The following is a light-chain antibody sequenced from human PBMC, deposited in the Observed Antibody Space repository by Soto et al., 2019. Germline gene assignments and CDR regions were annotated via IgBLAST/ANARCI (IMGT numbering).Light chain of an antibody. Sequence: EVELTQSPATLSLSPREGATLXPRASQSIRNYLAWYQQKPGQAPRLLIYDASNRATGIPARFSGSGSRTDFILTISSLEPEDSGVYYCQQRNDWVTFGGGTKVDIK. CDR3: QQRNDWVT. CDR2: DAS. J-gene: IGKJ4*01. V-gene: IGKV3-11*01. CDR1: QSIRNY.